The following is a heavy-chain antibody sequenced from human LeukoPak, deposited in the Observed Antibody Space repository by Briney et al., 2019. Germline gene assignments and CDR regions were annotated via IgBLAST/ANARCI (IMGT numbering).Heavy chain of an antibody. V-gene: IGHV6-1*01. D-gene: IGHD6-19*01. CDR1: GDSVSSNSAA. CDR3: ARGVTVVGYYFDY. Sequence: SQTLSLTCAISGDSVSSNSAAWNWIRQSLSRGLEWLGRTYYRSKWYNDYPLSVKSRITINPDTSKNQFSLHLNSMTPEDTAVYYCARGVTVVGYYFDYWGQGTLVTVSS. J-gene: IGHJ4*02. CDR2: TYYRSKWYN.